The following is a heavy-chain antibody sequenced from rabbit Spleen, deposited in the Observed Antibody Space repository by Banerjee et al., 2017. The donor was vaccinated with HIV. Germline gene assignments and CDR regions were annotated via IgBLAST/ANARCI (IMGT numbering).Heavy chain of an antibody. CDR2: IDPIFGIT. J-gene: IGHJ4*01. CDR1: GFDFSNYE. CDR3: VRDNYAGYAGYGYATSFLNL. V-gene: IGHV1S7*01. Sequence: QLEESGGGLVQPGGSLKLSCKASGFDFSNYEVSWVRQAPGKGLEWIGYIDPIFGITYFANWVNGRFTISSHNAQSTLFLQLNSLAAADTATYFCVRDNYAGYAGYGYATSFLNLWGQGTLVTVS. D-gene: IGHD6-1*01.